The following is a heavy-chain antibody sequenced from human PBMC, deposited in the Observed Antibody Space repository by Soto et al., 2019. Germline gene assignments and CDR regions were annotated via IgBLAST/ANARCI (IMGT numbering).Heavy chain of an antibody. CDR2: IYYSGTT. Sequence: PSETLSLTGTVSVGSSRSGGYYWSWILQHPGKGLEWIGYIYYSGTTYYSPSLKSRVTLSIDTSENQLSLKLTSVTAADTAIYYCARGTTGRSTSGYSFVVSYGLDVWGQGTTVTVSS. J-gene: IGHJ6*02. V-gene: IGHV4-31*03. CDR1: VGSSRSGGYY. CDR3: ARGTTGRSTSGYSFVVSYGLDV. D-gene: IGHD3-22*01.